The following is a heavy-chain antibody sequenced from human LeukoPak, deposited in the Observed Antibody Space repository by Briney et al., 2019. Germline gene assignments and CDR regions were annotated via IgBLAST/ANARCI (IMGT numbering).Heavy chain of an antibody. CDR3: AKSPLGSFGEFDY. Sequence: PGGSLGLSCAASGFTFSSYAMSWVRQAPGKGLEWVSAISGSGGSTYYADSVKGRFTISRDNSKNTLYLQMNSLRAEDTAVYYCAKSPLGSFGEFDYWGQGTLVTVSS. D-gene: IGHD3-10*01. J-gene: IGHJ4*02. CDR2: ISGSGGST. CDR1: GFTFSSYA. V-gene: IGHV3-23*01.